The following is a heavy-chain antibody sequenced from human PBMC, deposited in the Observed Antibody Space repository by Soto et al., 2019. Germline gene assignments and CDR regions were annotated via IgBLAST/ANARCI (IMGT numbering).Heavy chain of an antibody. CDR3: ARGCIREAGCFDY. CDR2: INPSGDST. D-gene: IGHD6-19*01. CDR1: GYTFTNYY. J-gene: IGHJ4*02. Sequence: ASVKVSCKASGYTFTNYYIHWVRQAPGQGLEWMGIINPSGDSTSYPQKFQGRVTMTRDTSTSTVNMELSSPSSEDTAVYYCARGCIREAGCFDYWGQGTLVTVSS. V-gene: IGHV1-46*01.